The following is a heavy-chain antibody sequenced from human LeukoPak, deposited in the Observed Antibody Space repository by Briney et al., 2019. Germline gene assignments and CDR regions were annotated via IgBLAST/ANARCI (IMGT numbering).Heavy chain of an antibody. Sequence: ASVKVSCKASGYTFTTYAMNWVRQAPGQGLEWMGWINTNTGNPTYAQGFTGRFVFSLDTSVSTAYLQISSLKAEDTAVYYCAREAWGGGGYYFDYWGQGTLVTVSS. J-gene: IGHJ4*02. D-gene: IGHD4-23*01. CDR1: GYTFTTYA. V-gene: IGHV7-4-1*02. CDR2: INTNTGNP. CDR3: AREAWGGGGYYFDY.